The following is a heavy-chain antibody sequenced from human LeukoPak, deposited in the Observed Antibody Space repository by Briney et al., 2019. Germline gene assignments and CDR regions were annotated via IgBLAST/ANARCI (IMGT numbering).Heavy chain of an antibody. V-gene: IGHV4-39*07. CDR1: GGSISSSPYY. CDR2: INHSGST. CDR3: ARDKGYCTNGVCYRARARFDP. Sequence: SETLSLTCTVSGGSISSSPYYWSWIRQPPGKGLEWIGEINHSGSTNYNPSLKSRVTISVDTSKNQFSLKLSSVTAADTAVYYCARDKGYCTNGVCYRARARFDPWGQGTLVTVSS. D-gene: IGHD2-8*01. J-gene: IGHJ5*02.